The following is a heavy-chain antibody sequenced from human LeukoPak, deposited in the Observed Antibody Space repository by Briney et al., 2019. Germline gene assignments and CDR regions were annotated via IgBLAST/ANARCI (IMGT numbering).Heavy chain of an antibody. D-gene: IGHD6-13*01. J-gene: IGHJ4*02. CDR2: IYHSGST. CDR3: AGVPRGPDIAAAGTPGSYYFDY. V-gene: IGHV4-4*02. Sequence: SETLSLTCAVSGGSISSSNWWSWVRQPPGKGLEWIGEIYHSGSTNYNPSLKSRVTISVDKSKNQFSLKLSSVTAADTAVYYCAGVPRGPDIAAAGTPGSYYFDYWGQGTLVTVSS. CDR1: GGSISSSNW.